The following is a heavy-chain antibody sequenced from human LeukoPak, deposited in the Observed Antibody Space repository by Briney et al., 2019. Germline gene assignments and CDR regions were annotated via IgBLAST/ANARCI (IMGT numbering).Heavy chain of an antibody. CDR3: AKVGLERNWFDP. Sequence: GGSLRLSCAASGFTVSSKYMSWVRQAPGKGLEWVSVIVGGGGSAYYADSVKGRFTVSRDNSKNTLYLQMNSLRAEDTAVYYCAKVGLERNWFDPWGQGTLVTVSS. V-gene: IGHV3-23*01. D-gene: IGHD1-1*01. CDR2: IVGGGGSA. CDR1: GFTVSSKY. J-gene: IGHJ5*02.